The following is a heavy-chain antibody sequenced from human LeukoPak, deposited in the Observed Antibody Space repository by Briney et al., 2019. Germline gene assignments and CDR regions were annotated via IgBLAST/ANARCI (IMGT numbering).Heavy chain of an antibody. J-gene: IGHJ3*02. CDR3: ARGREHDFWSGPDDAFDI. CDR1: GYTFTSYD. V-gene: IGHV1-8*03. CDR2: MNPNSGNT. D-gene: IGHD3-3*01. Sequence: ASVKVSCKASGYTFTSYDINWVRQATGQGLEWMGWMNPNSGNTGYAQKFQGRVTITRNTSISTAYMEPSSLRSEDTAVYYCARGREHDFWSGPDDAFDIWGQGTMVTVSS.